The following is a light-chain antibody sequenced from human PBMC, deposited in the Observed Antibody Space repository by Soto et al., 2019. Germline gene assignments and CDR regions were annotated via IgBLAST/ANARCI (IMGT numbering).Light chain of an antibody. J-gene: IGKJ1*01. V-gene: IGKV3D-20*02. CDR3: HQHSHWLPWT. Sequence: EMVLSQSPATLSLSPVERATLSCSSSQRVSTNYLAWYQQKPGQAPRLIIYRTSTRATGIPDRFSGGGSGTDFTLTISRLAPEDVAVYDCHQHSHWLPWTFGQGTKVDI. CDR2: RTS. CDR1: QRVSTNY.